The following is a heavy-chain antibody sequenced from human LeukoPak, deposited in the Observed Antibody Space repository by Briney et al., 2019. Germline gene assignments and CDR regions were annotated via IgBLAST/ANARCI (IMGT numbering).Heavy chain of an antibody. V-gene: IGHV4-59*01. Sequence: PSETLSLTCTVSGGSISSYYWSWIRQPPGKGLEWIGYIYYSGSTNYNPSLKSRVTISVDTSKNQFSLKLSSVTAADTAVYYCARAGPANIWVRGSLDIWGQGTMVTVSS. CDR3: ARAGPANIWVRGSLDI. D-gene: IGHD3-10*01. CDR2: IYYSGST. J-gene: IGHJ3*02. CDR1: GGSISSYY.